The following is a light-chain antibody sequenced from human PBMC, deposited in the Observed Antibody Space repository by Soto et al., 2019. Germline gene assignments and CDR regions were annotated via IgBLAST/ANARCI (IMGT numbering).Light chain of an antibody. J-gene: IGKJ1*01. CDR2: KAS. V-gene: IGKV1-5*03. Sequence: DIQMTQSPTTLSASVGDRVTITCRASQSIGSWLAWYQQKPGKAPKLLIYKASPLESGVQTRFSGSGSGTEFTLTISSLQPDDFTSYYCQQYCSYSPWTFGQGPKVEIK. CDR3: QQYCSYSPWT. CDR1: QSIGSW.